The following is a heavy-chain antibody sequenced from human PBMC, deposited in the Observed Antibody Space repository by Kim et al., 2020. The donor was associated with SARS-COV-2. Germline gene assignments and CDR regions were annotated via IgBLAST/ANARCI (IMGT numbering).Heavy chain of an antibody. CDR3: AKDRLGPVGGRFTLSAFDS. D-gene: IGHD1-26*01. CDR1: GFTFSRYG. Sequence: GGSLRLSCAASGFTFSRYGIHWVRRAPGKGLEWVAVISYDGSNYYYADSVKGRFTIARNNSKNTMYLQMNSLSAEDTAVYYCAKDRLGPVGGRFTLSAFDSLGQGTLVTVSS. J-gene: IGHJ5*01. CDR2: ISYDGSNY. V-gene: IGHV3-30*18.